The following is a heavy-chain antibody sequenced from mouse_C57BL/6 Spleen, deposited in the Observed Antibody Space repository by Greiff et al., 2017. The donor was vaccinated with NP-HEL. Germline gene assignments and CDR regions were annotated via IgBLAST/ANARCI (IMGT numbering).Heavy chain of an antibody. CDR3: ARGITTVVATYFDY. Sequence: QVQLQQPGAELVMPGASVKLSCKASGYTFTSYWMHWVKQRPGQGLEWIGEIDPSDSYTNYNQKFKGKSTLTLDKSSSTAYMQLSSLTSEDSAVYYCARGITTVVATYFDYWGQGTTLTVSS. CDR1: GYTFTSYW. V-gene: IGHV1-69*01. D-gene: IGHD1-1*01. CDR2: IDPSDSYT. J-gene: IGHJ2*01.